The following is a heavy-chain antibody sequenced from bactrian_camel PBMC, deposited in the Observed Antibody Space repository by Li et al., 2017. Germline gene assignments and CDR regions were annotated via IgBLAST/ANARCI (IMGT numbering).Heavy chain of an antibody. CDR2: SYPGAGVT. V-gene: IGHV3S1*01. J-gene: IGHJ6*01. CDR3: AADLPRGVDPLGEDAIHEFGY. Sequence: HVQLVESGGGSVQAGGSLRLSCVAHEYLFTSYCMAWFRQAPGKEREGVAASYPGAGVTDYVDSVKGRFTISKDKAKKTFYLQMTSLKPEDTAMYYCAADLPRGVDPLGEDAIHEFGYWGQGTQVTVS. D-gene: IGHD3*01. CDR1: EYLFTSYC.